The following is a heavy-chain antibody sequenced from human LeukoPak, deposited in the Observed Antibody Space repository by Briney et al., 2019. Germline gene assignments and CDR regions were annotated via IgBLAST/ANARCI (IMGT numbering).Heavy chain of an antibody. Sequence: SETLSLTCAVYGGSFSGYYWSWIRQPPGKGLEWIGEISHSGGTNYNPSLKSRVTISVDTSKNQFSLKLSSVTAADTAVYYCARGFRAFDIWGQGTMVTVSS. CDR1: GGSFSGYY. CDR3: ARGFRAFDI. V-gene: IGHV4-34*01. CDR2: ISHSGGT. J-gene: IGHJ3*02.